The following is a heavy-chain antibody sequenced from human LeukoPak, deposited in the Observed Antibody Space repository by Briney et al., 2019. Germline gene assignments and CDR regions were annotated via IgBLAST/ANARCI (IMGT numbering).Heavy chain of an antibody. CDR3: AASYSSSWDVDY. D-gene: IGHD6-13*01. CDR2: IYYSGST. Sequence: SETLSLTCTVSGGSISSYYWSWIRQPPGKGLEWIGYIYYSGSTNYNPSLKSRVTISVDTSKNQFSLKLSSVTAADTAVYYCAASYSSSWDVDYWGQGTLVTVSS. CDR1: GGSISSYY. V-gene: IGHV4-59*12. J-gene: IGHJ4*02.